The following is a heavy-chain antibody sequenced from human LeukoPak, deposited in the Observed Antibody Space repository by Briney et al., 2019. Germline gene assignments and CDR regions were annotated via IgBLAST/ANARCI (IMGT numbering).Heavy chain of an antibody. CDR1: GFTFSSYW. Sequence: PGGSLRLSCAASGFTFSSYWMSWVRQAPGKGLEWVANIKQDGSEKYYVDSVKGRFTISRDNSKNTLYLQMNSLRAEDTAVYYCAREEGVRGYSYGYYYYGMDVWGQGTLVTVSS. J-gene: IGHJ6*02. D-gene: IGHD5-18*01. V-gene: IGHV3-7*01. CDR3: AREEGVRGYSYGYYYYGMDV. CDR2: IKQDGSEK.